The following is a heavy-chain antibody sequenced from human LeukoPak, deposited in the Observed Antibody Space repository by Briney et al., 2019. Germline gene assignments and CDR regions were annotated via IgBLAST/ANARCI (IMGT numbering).Heavy chain of an antibody. CDR3: ARDSEKSSSFAFDI. D-gene: IGHD6-13*01. Sequence: PGGSLRLPCAASGFTFNSYWMNWVRQAPGKGLEWVASLSLDGSEKYYVGSVKGRFTISRDNAQKSLYLRMNSLRAEDTAVYYCARDSEKSSSFAFDIWGQGTMVTVSS. CDR2: LSLDGSEK. J-gene: IGHJ3*02. CDR1: GFTFNSYW. V-gene: IGHV3-7*01.